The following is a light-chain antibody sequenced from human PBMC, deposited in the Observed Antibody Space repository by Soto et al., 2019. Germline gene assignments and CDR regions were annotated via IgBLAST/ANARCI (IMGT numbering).Light chain of an antibody. Sequence: ESLLTQSPATLSLSPGERATLSCRASQSVSSYLAWYQQKPGQAPRLLIYDASNRATGIPARFSGSGSGTDFTLTISGLEPEDSAVYFCQQFDSSPVTFGPGTKVDIX. V-gene: IGKV3-11*01. CDR2: DAS. J-gene: IGKJ1*01. CDR1: QSVSSY. CDR3: QQFDSSPVT.